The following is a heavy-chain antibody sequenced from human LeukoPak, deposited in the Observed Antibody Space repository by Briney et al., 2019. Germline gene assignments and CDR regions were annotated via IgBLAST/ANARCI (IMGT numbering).Heavy chain of an antibody. D-gene: IGHD5-12*01. CDR3: ARGYSGYDWSYKN. CDR1: GGSISSSSYY. Sequence: SETLSLTCTVSGGSISSSSYYWGWNRQPPGKGLEWIGSIYYSGSTYYNPSLKSRVTISVDTSKNQFSLKLSSVTAADTAVYYCARGYSGYDWSYKNWGQGTLVTVSS. CDR2: IYYSGST. J-gene: IGHJ4*02. V-gene: IGHV4-39*01.